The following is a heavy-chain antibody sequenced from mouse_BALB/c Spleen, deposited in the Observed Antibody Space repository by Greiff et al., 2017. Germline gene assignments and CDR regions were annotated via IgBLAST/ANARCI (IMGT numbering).Heavy chain of an antibody. J-gene: IGHJ3*01. CDR2: IRLKSNNYAT. CDR1: GFTFSNYW. V-gene: IGHV6-6*02. CDR3: TRTAY. Sequence: EVLLVESGGGLVQPGGSMKLSCVASGFTFSNYWMNWVRQSPEKGLEWVAEIRLKSNNYATHYAESVKGRFTISRDDSKSSVYLQMNNLRAEDTGIYYCTRTAYWGQGTLVTVSA.